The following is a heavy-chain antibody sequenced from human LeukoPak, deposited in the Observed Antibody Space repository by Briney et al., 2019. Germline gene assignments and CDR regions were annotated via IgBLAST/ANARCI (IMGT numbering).Heavy chain of an antibody. CDR1: GFTFSSYS. J-gene: IGHJ6*02. V-gene: IGHV3-48*02. CDR3: ARASWYLRNCYYYGMDV. CDR2: ISSGSSDI. D-gene: IGHD6-13*01. Sequence: GGSLRLSCAASGFTFSSYSMNWVRQAPGKGLEWVSFISSGSSDIYYADSVKGRFTISRDNAQNSLFLQMNSLRDEDTAVYSCARASWYLRNCYYYGMDVWGQGTTVTVSS.